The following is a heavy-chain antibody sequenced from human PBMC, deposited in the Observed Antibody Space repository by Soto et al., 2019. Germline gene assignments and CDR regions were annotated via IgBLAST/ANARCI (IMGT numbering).Heavy chain of an antibody. D-gene: IGHD6-13*01. CDR1: GGSMRNYF. J-gene: IGHJ4*02. CDR2: IHYSGTT. V-gene: IGHV4-59*01. CDR3: AAGEASSRNLAPYYLDF. Sequence: SETLSLTCTVSGGSMRNYFWTWIRQPPGKGLEWIGYIHYSGTTSFFPSYNPSLRSRVTISVDTSKNQFSLKLLSVTTADTAVYFCAAGEASSRNLAPYYLDFWGQGTLVT.